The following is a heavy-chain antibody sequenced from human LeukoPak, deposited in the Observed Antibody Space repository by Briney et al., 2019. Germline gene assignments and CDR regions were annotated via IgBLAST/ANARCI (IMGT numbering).Heavy chain of an antibody. CDR1: SASITRSPYF. Sequence: SETLSLTCTVSSASITRSPYFWGWIRQSPGKGLEWLGSISYSGTTYYNPSLKSRVTISVDTSKNQFSLKLNSVTAADTAVFYCAANSADYNTLGSSYKVWGQGTLVTVSS. CDR2: ISYSGTT. V-gene: IGHV4-39*01. CDR3: AANSADYNTLGSSYKV. D-gene: IGHD3-10*01. J-gene: IGHJ4*02.